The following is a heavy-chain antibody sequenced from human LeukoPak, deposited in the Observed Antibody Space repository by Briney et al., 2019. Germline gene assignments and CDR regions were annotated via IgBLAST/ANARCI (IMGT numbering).Heavy chain of an antibody. Sequence: SETLSLTCAVYGGSFSAYCWSWIRQPPGKGLEWIGEINHSGRTNYNASLKSRVTISVDTSKNQFSLKMSYVTAADTAVYYCARSPRYSGYDYGSDYWGRGILVTVSS. J-gene: IGHJ4*02. V-gene: IGHV4-34*01. CDR1: GGSFSAYC. D-gene: IGHD5-12*01. CDR3: ARSPRYSGYDYGSDY. CDR2: INHSGRT.